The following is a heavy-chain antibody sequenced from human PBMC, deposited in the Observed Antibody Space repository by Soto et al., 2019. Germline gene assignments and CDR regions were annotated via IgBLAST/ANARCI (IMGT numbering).Heavy chain of an antibody. V-gene: IGHV3-23*01. Sequence: GGSLRLSWAASGCTFSSYAMSWGRQAPGKGLEWVSAISGSGGSTYYADSVKGRFTISRDNSKNTLYLQMNSLRAEDTAVYYCAKDSDSSSSLVDYWGQGTLVTVSS. CDR3: AKDSDSSSSLVDY. D-gene: IGHD6-6*01. J-gene: IGHJ4*02. CDR1: GCTFSSYA. CDR2: ISGSGGST.